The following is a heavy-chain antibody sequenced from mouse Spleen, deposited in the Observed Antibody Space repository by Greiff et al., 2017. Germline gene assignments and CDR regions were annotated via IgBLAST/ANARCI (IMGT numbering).Heavy chain of an antibody. CDR1: GYAFSSSW. CDR2: IYPGDGDT. J-gene: IGHJ3*01. Sequence: VKLQESGPELVKPGASVKISCKASGYAFSSSWMNWVKQRPGKGLEWIGRIYPGDGDTNYNGKFKGKATLTADKSSSTAYMQLSSLTSEDSAVYFCAREEGTGTVFAYWGQGTLVTVSA. CDR3: AREEGTGTVFAY. V-gene: IGHV1-82*01. D-gene: IGHD4-1*01.